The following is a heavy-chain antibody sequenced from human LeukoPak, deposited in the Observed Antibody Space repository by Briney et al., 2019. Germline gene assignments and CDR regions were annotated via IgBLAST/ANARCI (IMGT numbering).Heavy chain of an antibody. Sequence: SETLSLTCTVSGGSISSYYWSWIRQPPGKGLEWIWYFYYSGSTNYNPSLKSRVTISVDTSKNQFSLKLNSVTAADTAVYYCARVVSSGWPHYFDYWGQGTLVTVSS. J-gene: IGHJ4*02. CDR2: FYYSGST. CDR3: ARVVSSGWPHYFDY. V-gene: IGHV4-59*01. CDR1: GGSISSYY. D-gene: IGHD6-19*01.